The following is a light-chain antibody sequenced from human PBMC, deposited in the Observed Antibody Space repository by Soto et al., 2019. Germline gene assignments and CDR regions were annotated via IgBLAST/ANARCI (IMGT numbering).Light chain of an antibody. V-gene: IGLV2-23*02. Sequence: QSVLTQPASVSGSPGQSITISCTGTSSDIGSFNIVSWYQQYPGKAPKLLISEVTKRPSGVSNRFSGSKSANTASLTISGLLAEDEADYYCCSYAASITVLFGGGTQLTVL. CDR1: SSDIGSFNI. CDR2: EVT. J-gene: IGLJ7*01. CDR3: CSYAASITVL.